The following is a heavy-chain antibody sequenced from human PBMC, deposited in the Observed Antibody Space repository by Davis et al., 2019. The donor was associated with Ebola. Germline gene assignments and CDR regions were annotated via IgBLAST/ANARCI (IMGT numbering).Heavy chain of an antibody. CDR1: GDTLSSYT. V-gene: IGHV1-69*02. CDR3: ASLTGYIDY. CDR2: IIPILGIA. J-gene: IGHJ4*02. Sequence: AASVKVSCKAVGDTLSSYTISWVRQAPGQGLEWMGRIIPILGIANYAQKFQGRVTITADKSTSTAYMELSSLRSEDTAVYYCASLTGYIDYWGQGTLVTGSS. D-gene: IGHD3-9*01.